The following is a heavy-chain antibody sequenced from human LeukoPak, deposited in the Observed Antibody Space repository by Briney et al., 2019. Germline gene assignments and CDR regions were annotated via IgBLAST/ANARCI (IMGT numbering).Heavy chain of an antibody. Sequence: PSETLSLTCTVSGGSISSSSYYWGWIRQPPGKGLEWIGSIYYSGSTYYNPSLKSRVTISVDTSKNQFSLKLSSVTAADTAVYYCARVAYYDSSGYIAFIDYWGQGTLVTVSS. D-gene: IGHD3-22*01. CDR3: ARVAYYDSSGYIAFIDY. J-gene: IGHJ4*02. V-gene: IGHV4-39*07. CDR1: GGSISSSSYY. CDR2: IYYSGST.